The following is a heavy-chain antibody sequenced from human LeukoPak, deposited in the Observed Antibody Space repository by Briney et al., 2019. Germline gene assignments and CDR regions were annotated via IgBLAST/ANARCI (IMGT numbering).Heavy chain of an antibody. J-gene: IGHJ4*02. CDR2: ISGSDGST. CDR1: GFSFSSYA. D-gene: IGHD2-21*01. Sequence: GGSLRPSCAASGFSFSSYAMSWVRQAPGKGLEWVSAISGSDGSTYYADSVKGRFTISRDNSKNTLYLQMSSLRVEDTAVYYCAKDRDVVVLAIILDYWGQGTLPTVSS. CDR3: AKDRDVVVLAIILDY. V-gene: IGHV3-23*01.